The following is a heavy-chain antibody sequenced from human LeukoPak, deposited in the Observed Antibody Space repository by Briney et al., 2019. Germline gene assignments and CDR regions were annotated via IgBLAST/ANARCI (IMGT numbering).Heavy chain of an antibody. CDR1: GYTFTSYY. Sequence: GASVKVSCKASGYTFTSYYMHWVRQAPGQGLEWMGRINPNSGGTNYAQKFQGRVTMTRDTSISTAYMELSRLRSDDTAVYYCASFVDTAMDAFDIWGQGTMVTVSS. CDR2: INPNSGGT. CDR3: ASFVDTAMDAFDI. J-gene: IGHJ3*02. D-gene: IGHD5-18*01. V-gene: IGHV1-2*06.